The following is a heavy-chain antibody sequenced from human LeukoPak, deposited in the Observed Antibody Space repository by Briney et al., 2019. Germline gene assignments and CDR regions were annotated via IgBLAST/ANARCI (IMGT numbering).Heavy chain of an antibody. CDR3: ARRTAHYYDSSGYAS. D-gene: IGHD3-22*01. CDR2: INHSGGT. V-gene: IGHV4-34*01. CDR1: GESFSGHY. Sequence: SETLSLTCAVYGESFSGHYWSWIRQPPGKGLEWIGEINHSGGTNYNPSLKSRVTISVDTSKNQFSLKLSSVTAADTAVYYCARRTAHYYDSSGYASWGQGTLVTVSS. J-gene: IGHJ4*02.